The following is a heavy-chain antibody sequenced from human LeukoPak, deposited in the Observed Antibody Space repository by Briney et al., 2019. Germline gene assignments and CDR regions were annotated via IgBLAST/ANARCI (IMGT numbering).Heavy chain of an antibody. CDR1: GGSISSSSYY. CDR2: IYYSGST. J-gene: IGHJ4*02. D-gene: IGHD5-24*01. Sequence: PSETLSLTCTVSGGSISSSSYYWGWIRQPPGKGLEWIGSIYYSGSTYYNPSLKSRVTISVDTSKNQFSLKLSSVTAADTAVYYCARGERWLQAFDYWGQGTLVTVSS. CDR3: ARGERWLQAFDY. V-gene: IGHV4-39*01.